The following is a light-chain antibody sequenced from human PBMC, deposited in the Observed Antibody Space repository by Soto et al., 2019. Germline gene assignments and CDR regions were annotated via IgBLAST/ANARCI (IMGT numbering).Light chain of an antibody. CDR1: SSEVGGYNY. CDR2: DVS. Sequence: QSALTQPASVSGSPGQSITISCTGTSSEVGGYNYVSWYQHHPGKAPKLMIFDVSNRPSGVSNRFSGSKSGNTASLTISGLQPEDEADYYCSSYTTSNTRQIVFGTGTKVTDL. V-gene: IGLV2-14*03. J-gene: IGLJ1*01. CDR3: SSYTTSNTRQIV.